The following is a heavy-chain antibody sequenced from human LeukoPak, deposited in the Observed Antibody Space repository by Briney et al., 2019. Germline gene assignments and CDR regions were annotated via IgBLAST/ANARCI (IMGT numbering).Heavy chain of an antibody. CDR1: GFTFSSYS. Sequence: GGSLRLSCAASGFTFSSYSMNWVRQAPGKGLEWVSSISSSSSYIYCADSVKGRFTISRDNAKNSLYLQMNSLRAEDTAVYYCAGLFDRTRGIDYWGQGTLVTVSS. D-gene: IGHD3-22*01. V-gene: IGHV3-21*01. CDR3: AGLFDRTRGIDY. J-gene: IGHJ4*02. CDR2: ISSSSSYI.